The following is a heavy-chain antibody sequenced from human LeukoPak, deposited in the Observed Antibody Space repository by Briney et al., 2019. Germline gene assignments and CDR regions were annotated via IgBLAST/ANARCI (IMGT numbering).Heavy chain of an antibody. V-gene: IGHV4-39*01. CDR1: GGSISSSSYY. CDR2: IYYSGST. J-gene: IGHJ5*02. D-gene: IGHD6-19*01. Sequence: SETLSLTCTVSGGSISSSSYYWGWIRQPPGKGLEWIGSIYYSGSTYYNPSLKSRVTISVDTSKNQFSLKLSSVTAADTAVYYCARRVAVAGSNWFDPWGQGTLVTVS. CDR3: ARRVAVAGSNWFDP.